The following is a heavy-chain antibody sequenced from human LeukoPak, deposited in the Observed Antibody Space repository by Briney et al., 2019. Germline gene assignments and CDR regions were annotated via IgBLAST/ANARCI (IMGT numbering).Heavy chain of an antibody. J-gene: IGHJ6*02. CDR2: IDPSDSYT. CDR1: GXSFTSYC. CDR3: ARRGYYYYGMDV. V-gene: IGHV5-10-1*01. Sequence: PGESLKISFKDSGXSFTSYCISWVRQMPGKGLEWMGRIDPSDSYTNYSPSFQGHVTISVDKSISTAYLQWTSLKSSDSAMYYCARRGYYYYGMDVWGQGTSVTVSS. D-gene: IGHD3-10*01.